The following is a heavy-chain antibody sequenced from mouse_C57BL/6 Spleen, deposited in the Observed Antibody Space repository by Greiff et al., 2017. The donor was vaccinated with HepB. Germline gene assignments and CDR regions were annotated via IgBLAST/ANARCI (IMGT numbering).Heavy chain of an antibody. Sequence: VQLQQSGAELVMPGASVKLSCKASGYTFTSYWMHWVKQRPGQGLEWIGEIDPSDSYTNYNQKFKGKSTLTVDKSSSTAYMQLSSLTSEDSAVYYCARWDSSGWFAYWGQGTLVTVSA. CDR3: ARWDSSGWFAY. D-gene: IGHD3-2*02. CDR2: IDPSDSYT. J-gene: IGHJ3*01. V-gene: IGHV1-69*01. CDR1: GYTFTSYW.